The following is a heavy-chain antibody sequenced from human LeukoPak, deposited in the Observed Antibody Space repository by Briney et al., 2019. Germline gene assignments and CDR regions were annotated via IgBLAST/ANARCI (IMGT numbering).Heavy chain of an antibody. Sequence: PGRSLRLSCAASGFTFSSYGMHWVRRAPGKGLEWVAVISYDGSNKYYADSVKGRFTISRDNSKNTLHLQMNSLRPEDTAVYYCAKDRSSGWYSFQHWGQGTLVSVSS. J-gene: IGHJ1*01. D-gene: IGHD6-19*01. CDR1: GFTFSSYG. V-gene: IGHV3-30*18. CDR2: ISYDGSNK. CDR3: AKDRSSGWYSFQH.